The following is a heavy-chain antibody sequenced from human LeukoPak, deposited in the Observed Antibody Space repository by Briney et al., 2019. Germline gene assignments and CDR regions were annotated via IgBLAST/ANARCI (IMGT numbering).Heavy chain of an antibody. J-gene: IGHJ6*02. CDR3: ARPRWHSSGCTRSYGLDV. CDR1: GFIFSTYE. V-gene: IGHV3-48*03. D-gene: IGHD3-22*01. Sequence: GGSLRLSCAASGFIFSTYEMNWVRQAPGKGLEWVSYISTSGSTIYYADSVKGRFTISRDNTKKSLYLHMNSLSAEDTAVYYCARPRWHSSGCTRSYGLDVWGQGTTVTVSS. CDR2: ISTSGSTI.